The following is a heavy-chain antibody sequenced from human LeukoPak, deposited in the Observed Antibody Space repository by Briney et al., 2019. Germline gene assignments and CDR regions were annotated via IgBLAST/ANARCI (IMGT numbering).Heavy chain of an antibody. V-gene: IGHV3-53*01. CDR2: IYSGGST. D-gene: IGHD2-2*01. CDR3: ARDLHCRSTTCYTHGAFDI. CDR1: GFTVSSNY. Sequence: GGSLRLSCAASGFTVSSNYMNWVRQAPGKGLEWGSVIYSGGSTNYADSVKGRFTISRDNSKNTLYLQMDSLRAEDTAVYYCARDLHCRSTTCYTHGAFDIWGQGTMVTVSS. J-gene: IGHJ3*02.